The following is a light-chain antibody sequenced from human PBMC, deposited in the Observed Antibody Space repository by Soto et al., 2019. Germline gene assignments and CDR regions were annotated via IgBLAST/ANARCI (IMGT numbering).Light chain of an antibody. CDR2: VAS. J-gene: IGKJ1*01. V-gene: IGKV1-8*01. Sequence: AIRMTQSPSSFSASTGDRVTITCRASHGISSYLAWYQQKPGKAPKLLIYVASTLQSGVPSRFSGSGSGTDFTLTISCLQSEDFATYYCQQYYSYPRTFGQGTKVEIK. CDR3: QQYYSYPRT. CDR1: HGISSY.